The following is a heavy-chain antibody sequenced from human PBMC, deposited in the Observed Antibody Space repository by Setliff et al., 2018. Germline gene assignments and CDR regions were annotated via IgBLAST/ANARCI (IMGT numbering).Heavy chain of an antibody. CDR3: ARHATYYYGSGNLPFDS. V-gene: IGHV4-34*12. D-gene: IGHD3-10*01. CDR2: IMPGRDT. J-gene: IGHJ4*02. CDR1: GDSLSGYY. Sequence: SQTLSLTCAVYGDSLSGYYWSWIRQSPKKGLEWIGEIMPGRDTLYSPSLESRLTITIDTSKSQFSLKLSSVTAADTAVYYCARHATYYYGSGNLPFDSWGQGTLVTVSS.